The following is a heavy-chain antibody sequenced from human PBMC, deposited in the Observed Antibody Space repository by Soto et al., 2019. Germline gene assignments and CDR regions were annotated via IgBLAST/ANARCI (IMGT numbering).Heavy chain of an antibody. Sequence: EVHLVESGGGLVKPGGSLGLSCVGSGFTFIDAWMSWVRQAPGKGLEWVGRLKSETDGGTADYAAPVEGRFNISRDDSKNTLYLQMNSLKSEDTAVYYCMTAPGLNVLFWGQGALVTVSS. CDR2: LKSETDGGTA. V-gene: IGHV3-15*01. J-gene: IGHJ4*02. D-gene: IGHD3-16*01. CDR3: MTAPGLNVLF. CDR1: GFTFIDAW.